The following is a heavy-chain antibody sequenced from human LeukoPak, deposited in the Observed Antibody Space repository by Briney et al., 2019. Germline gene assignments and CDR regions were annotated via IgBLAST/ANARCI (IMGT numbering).Heavy chain of an antibody. D-gene: IGHD3-10*01. CDR2: ISFDGTHK. V-gene: IGHV3-30*01. Sequence: GRSLRLSCAASGFTFGHNALHWVRQAPGKGLEWVAVISFDGTHKYYADSVKGRFTISRDNSENTLYVEMNSLRAEDTAVYYCARARRGVLGYWGQGTLVTVSS. CDR1: GFTFGHNA. J-gene: IGHJ4*02. CDR3: ARARRGVLGY.